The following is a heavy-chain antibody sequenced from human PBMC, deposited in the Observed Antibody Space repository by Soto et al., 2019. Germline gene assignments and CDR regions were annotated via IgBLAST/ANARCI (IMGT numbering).Heavy chain of an antibody. Sequence: SVTKSLTCTVAGGNIISYCWSWIRKNPGKGLEWIGYIYYSGSTNYNPSLKSRITINPDTSKNQFSLQLNSVTPEDTAVYYCARDDESSGWYGYYYYGMDVWGQGTTVTVSS. D-gene: IGHD6-19*01. CDR1: GGNIISYC. J-gene: IGHJ6*02. CDR3: ARDDESSGWYGYYYYGMDV. V-gene: IGHV4-59*12. CDR2: IYYSGST.